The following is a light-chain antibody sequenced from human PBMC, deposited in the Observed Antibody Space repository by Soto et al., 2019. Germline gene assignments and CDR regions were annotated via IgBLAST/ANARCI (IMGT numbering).Light chain of an antibody. CDR3: PQYNDWYT. CDR1: QGVFTN. Sequence: EIVMTQSPATLSVSPGERANVSCRASQGVFTNLAWYQQRPGQAPRLLMYSASTRANGVPARFTGSGSGTEFTLTISSLQSEDFAIYYCPQYNDWYTFGQGTKLEIK. J-gene: IGKJ2*01. V-gene: IGKV3-15*01. CDR2: SAS.